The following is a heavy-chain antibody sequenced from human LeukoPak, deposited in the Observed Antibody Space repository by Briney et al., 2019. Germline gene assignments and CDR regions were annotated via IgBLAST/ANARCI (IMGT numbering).Heavy chain of an antibody. CDR2: INPNSGGT. CDR1: GYTFTNYY. J-gene: IGHJ3*02. V-gene: IGHV1-2*02. D-gene: IGHD5-12*01. CDR3: ARGEPPPVEGYSGYDSAFDI. Sequence: ASVKVSCKASGYTFTNYYIHWVRQAPGQGLEWMGIINPNSGGTNYAQKFQGRVTMTRDTSISTAYMELSRLRSDDTAVYYCARGEPPPVEGYSGYDSAFDIWGQGTMVTVSS.